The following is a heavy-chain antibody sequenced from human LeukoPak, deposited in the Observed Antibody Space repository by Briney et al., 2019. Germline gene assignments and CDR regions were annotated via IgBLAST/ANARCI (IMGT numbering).Heavy chain of an antibody. J-gene: IGHJ4*02. CDR3: AKARYFDWFDY. V-gene: IGHV3-23*01. Sequence: GGSLRLSCAASGFTFSSYAMSWVRQAPGKGLKYVSAISGSGGSAYYADSVKGRFTISRDNSKNTLYLQMNSLRAEDTAVYYCAKARYFDWFDYWGQGTLVTVSS. CDR1: GFTFSSYA. CDR2: ISGSGGSA. D-gene: IGHD3-9*01.